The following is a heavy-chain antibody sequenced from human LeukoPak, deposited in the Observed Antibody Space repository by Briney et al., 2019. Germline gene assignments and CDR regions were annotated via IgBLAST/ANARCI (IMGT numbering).Heavy chain of an antibody. V-gene: IGHV1-2*06. CDR2: INPNSGGT. Sequence: ASVKVSCKASGYTFTGYYMHWVRQAPGQGLEWMGRINPNSGGTNYAQKFQGRVTMTRDTSISTAYMALSRLRSDDTAVYYCAREGRYCSGGSCYSFAFDIWGQGTMVTVSS. D-gene: IGHD2-15*01. J-gene: IGHJ3*02. CDR1: GYTFTGYY. CDR3: AREGRYCSGGSCYSFAFDI.